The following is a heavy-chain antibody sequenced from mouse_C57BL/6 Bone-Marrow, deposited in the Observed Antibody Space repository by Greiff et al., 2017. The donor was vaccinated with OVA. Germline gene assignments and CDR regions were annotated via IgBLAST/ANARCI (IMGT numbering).Heavy chain of an antibody. J-gene: IGHJ3*01. Sequence: VQLKQPGAELVRPGSSVKLSCKASGYTFTSYWMHWVKQRPIQGLEWIGNIDPSDSETHYNQKFKDKATLTVDKSSSTAYMQLSSLTSEDSAVYYCARHGYWSWFAYWGQGTLVTVSA. CDR3: ARHGYWSWFAY. CDR2: IDPSDSET. CDR1: GYTFTSYW. V-gene: IGHV1-52*01. D-gene: IGHD2-3*01.